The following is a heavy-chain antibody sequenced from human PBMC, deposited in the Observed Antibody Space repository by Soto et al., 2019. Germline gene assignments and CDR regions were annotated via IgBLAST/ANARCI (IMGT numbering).Heavy chain of an antibody. CDR3: AKDYGSGSYRGY. Sequence: GGSLRLSCAASGFTFSSYAMSWVRQAPGKGLEWVSAISGSGGSTYYADSVKGRFTISRDNSKNRLYLQMNSLRAEDTAVYYCAKDYGSGSYRGYWGQGTLVTVSS. V-gene: IGHV3-23*01. CDR1: GFTFSSYA. CDR2: ISGSGGST. D-gene: IGHD3-10*01. J-gene: IGHJ4*02.